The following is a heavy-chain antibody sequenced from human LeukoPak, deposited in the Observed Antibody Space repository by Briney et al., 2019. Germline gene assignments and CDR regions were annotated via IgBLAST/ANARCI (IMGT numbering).Heavy chain of an antibody. D-gene: IGHD2-2*01. Sequence: SETLSLTCAVYGGSFSGYYRSWIRQPPGKGLEWIGEINHSGSTNYNPSLKSRVTISVDTSKNQFSLKLSSVTAADTAVYYCAGNARASSDYWGQGTLVTVFS. CDR3: AGNARASSDY. J-gene: IGHJ4*02. CDR1: GGSFSGYY. V-gene: IGHV4-34*01. CDR2: INHSGST.